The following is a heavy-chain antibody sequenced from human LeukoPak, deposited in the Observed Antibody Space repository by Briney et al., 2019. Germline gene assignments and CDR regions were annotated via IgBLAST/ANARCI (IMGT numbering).Heavy chain of an antibody. Sequence: GSLRLSCAASGFTFSIYTMTWVRQAPGKGLEFVSSINSGSSFIYHADSVRGRFTISRGDAKNSLYLQMNSLRAEDTAVYYCARDFTQVDYWGQGTLVTVSS. D-gene: IGHD2-15*01. CDR1: GFTFSIYT. CDR2: INSGSSFI. CDR3: ARDFTQVDY. J-gene: IGHJ4*02. V-gene: IGHV3-21*01.